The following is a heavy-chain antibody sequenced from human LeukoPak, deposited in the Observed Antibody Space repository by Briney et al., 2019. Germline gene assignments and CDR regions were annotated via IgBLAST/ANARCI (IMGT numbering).Heavy chain of an antibody. D-gene: IGHD6-19*01. CDR1: GGSISSYY. Sequence: PSETLSLTCTVSGGSISSYYWSWIRQPPGKGLEWIGSIYYSGSTYYNPSLKSRVTISVDTSKNQFSLKLSSVTAADTAVYYCASLRAGSLDYWGQGTLVTVSS. CDR3: ASLRAGSLDY. CDR2: IYYSGST. V-gene: IGHV4-59*05. J-gene: IGHJ4*02.